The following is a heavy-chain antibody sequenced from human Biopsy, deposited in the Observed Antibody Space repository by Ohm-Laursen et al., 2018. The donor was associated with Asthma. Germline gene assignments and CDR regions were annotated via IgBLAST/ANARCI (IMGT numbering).Heavy chain of an antibody. V-gene: IGHV1-2*06. Sequence: ASVKVSCKASGYPFTDYYVHWVRQAPGQGLEWMGRIDPNSGGTNYAQKFLGRVTMTRDTSVNTAFMVLSRLRSDDTAVYYCARIKIRIGAGTDRFFDLWGRGTLVTVSS. D-gene: IGHD3-16*02. CDR2: IDPNSGGT. CDR3: ARIKIRIGAGTDRFFDL. J-gene: IGHJ2*01. CDR1: GYPFTDYY.